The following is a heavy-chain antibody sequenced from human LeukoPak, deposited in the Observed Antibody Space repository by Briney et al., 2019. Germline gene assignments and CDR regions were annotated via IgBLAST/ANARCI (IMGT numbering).Heavy chain of an antibody. D-gene: IGHD2-8*01. CDR3: TRVVLMVYADYYFDY. CDR1: GFTFGDYA. Sequence: GGSLRLSCTASGFTFGDYAMSWFRQAPGKGLEWVGFIRSKAYGGTTEYAVSVKGRFTISRDDSKSIAYLQMNSLQTEDTAVYSCTRVVLMVYADYYFDYWGQGTLVTVSS. CDR2: IRSKAYGGTT. V-gene: IGHV3-49*03. J-gene: IGHJ4*02.